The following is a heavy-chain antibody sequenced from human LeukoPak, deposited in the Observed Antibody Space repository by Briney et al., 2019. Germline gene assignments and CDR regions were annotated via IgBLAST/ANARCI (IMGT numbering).Heavy chain of an antibody. J-gene: IGHJ6*03. Sequence: GGSLRLSCAASGFTFSSYGMHWVRQAPGKGLEWVAFIRYDGSNKFYADSVKGRFTISRDNSKNTLYLQMNSLRAEDTAVYYRAKDREDSGYSYGYYYMDVWGKGTTVTISS. CDR3: AKDREDSGYSYGYYYMDV. CDR1: GFTFSSYG. CDR2: IRYDGSNK. D-gene: IGHD5-18*01. V-gene: IGHV3-30*02.